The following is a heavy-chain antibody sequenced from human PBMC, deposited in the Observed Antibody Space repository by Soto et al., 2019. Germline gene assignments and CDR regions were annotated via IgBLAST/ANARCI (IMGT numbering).Heavy chain of an antibody. V-gene: IGHV3-53*01. CDR2: IYSGGST. Sequence: GSLRLSCAASEFTVSSNYMNWVRQAPGKGLECVSTIYSGGSTYYADSVKGRFTISRDNSKNTLYLQMNNLRAEDTAVYYCAGRVGATNYGMDVWGQGTTVTVSS. J-gene: IGHJ6*02. D-gene: IGHD1-26*01. CDR3: AGRVGATNYGMDV. CDR1: EFTVSSNY.